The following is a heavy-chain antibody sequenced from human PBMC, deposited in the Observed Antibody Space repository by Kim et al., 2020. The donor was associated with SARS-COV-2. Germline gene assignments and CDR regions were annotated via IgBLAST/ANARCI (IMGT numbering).Heavy chain of an antibody. V-gene: IGHV3-23*01. D-gene: IGHD3-3*01. J-gene: IGHJ4*02. CDR3: AKDPHYDFWSGYYFDY. Sequence: VNGRFHISHDNSKHTLYLQMTSLRAEDTAVYYCAKDPHYDFWSGYYFDYWGQGTLVTVSS.